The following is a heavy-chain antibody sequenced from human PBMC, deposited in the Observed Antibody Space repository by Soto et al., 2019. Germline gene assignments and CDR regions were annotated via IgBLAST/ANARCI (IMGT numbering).Heavy chain of an antibody. V-gene: IGHV3-30-3*01. D-gene: IGHD6-19*01. CDR3: ARVEGWIAVAGRYGMDV. J-gene: IGHJ6*02. Sequence: PGGSLRLSCGASGFTFSSYAMHWGRQAPGKGLEWVAVISYDGSNKYYADSVKGRFTISRDNSKNTLYLQMNSLRAEDTAVYYCARVEGWIAVAGRYGMDVWGQGTTVTVSS. CDR2: ISYDGSNK. CDR1: GFTFSSYA.